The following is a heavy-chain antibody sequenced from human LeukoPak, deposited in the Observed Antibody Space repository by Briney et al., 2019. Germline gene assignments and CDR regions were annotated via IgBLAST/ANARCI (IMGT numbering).Heavy chain of an antibody. CDR1: GGTFSSYA. D-gene: IGHD3-10*01. J-gene: IGHJ6*03. V-gene: IGHV1-69*13. Sequence: SLKVSCKASGGTFSSYAISWVRQAPGQGLEWMGGIIPIFGTANYAQKFQGRVTITADESTSTAYMELSSLRSEDTAVYYCARGTYYYGSGSYWSYYYYMDVWGKGTTVTVSS. CDR2: IIPIFGTA. CDR3: ARGTYYYGSGSYWSYYYYMDV.